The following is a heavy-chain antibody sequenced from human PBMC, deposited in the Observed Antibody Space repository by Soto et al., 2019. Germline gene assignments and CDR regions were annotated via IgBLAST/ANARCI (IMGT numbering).Heavy chain of an antibody. D-gene: IGHD3-10*01. CDR1: GASITGYY. CDR2: ISYSGST. J-gene: IGHJ4*02. Sequence: SETLSLTCTVSGASITGYYWSWIRQPPGKGLEWIGCISYSGSTTYNPSLKSRVTISLDTSKNQFSLRLSSVTAADTAVYYCAGGVNGSGTYYTDYWGRGTLVTVSS. CDR3: AGGVNGSGTYYTDY. V-gene: IGHV4-59*01.